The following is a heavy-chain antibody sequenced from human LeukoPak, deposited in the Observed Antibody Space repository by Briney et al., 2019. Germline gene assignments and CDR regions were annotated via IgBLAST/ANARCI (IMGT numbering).Heavy chain of an antibody. CDR1: GFTFSSYA. CDR3: ARDVPAYYYDSSGYTDAFDI. CDR2: ISSNGGST. D-gene: IGHD3-22*01. Sequence: GGSLRLSCAASGFTFSSYAMHWVRQAPGKGLEYVSAISSNGGSTYYANSVKGRFTISRDNSKNTLYLQMNSLRAEDTAVYYCARDVPAYYYDSSGYTDAFDIWGQGTMVTVSS. V-gene: IGHV3-64*01. J-gene: IGHJ3*02.